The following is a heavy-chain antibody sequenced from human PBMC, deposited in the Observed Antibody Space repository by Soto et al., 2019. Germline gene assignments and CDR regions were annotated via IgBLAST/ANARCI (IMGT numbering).Heavy chain of an antibody. J-gene: IGHJ6*02. CDR2: ISYRGSA. D-gene: IGHD2-15*01. CDR1: GGSISSGGYY. CDR3: ARRMQNYYTMGV. Sequence: QVQLQESGPGLVKPSQTLSLTCTVSGGSISSGGYYWSWIRQHPGKGLEWIGYISYRGSAYYSPSIKSRVTISVDTSKNQFSLKVNSVTAADTAVYYCARRMQNYYTMGVWGQGTTVTVSS. V-gene: IGHV4-31*03.